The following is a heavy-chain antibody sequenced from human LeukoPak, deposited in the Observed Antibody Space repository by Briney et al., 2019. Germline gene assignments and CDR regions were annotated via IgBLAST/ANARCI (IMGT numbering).Heavy chain of an antibody. CDR1: GGSISSSSYY. D-gene: IGHD1-26*01. CDR2: IYFSGST. Sequence: SETLSLTCTVSGGSISSSSYYWGWIRQPPGKGLEWIGSIYFSGSTYYNPSLKSRVTISVDTSKNQFSLKLSSVTAADTAVYYCSLNVVGATQADYWGQGTLVTVSS. CDR3: SLNVVGATQADY. J-gene: IGHJ4*02. V-gene: IGHV4-39*07.